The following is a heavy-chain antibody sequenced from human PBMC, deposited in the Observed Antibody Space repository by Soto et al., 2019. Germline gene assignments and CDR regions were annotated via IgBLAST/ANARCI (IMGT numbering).Heavy chain of an antibody. V-gene: IGHV4-30-4*01. J-gene: IGHJ6*02. CDR2: IYYSGST. CDR1: GGSISSGDYY. CDR3: ARALYYYDSSGYYPRYYGMDV. D-gene: IGHD3-22*01. Sequence: KPSETLSLTCTVSGGSISSGDYYWSWIRQPPGKGLEWIGYIYYSGSTYYNPSLKSRVTISVDTSKNQFSLKLSSVTAADTAVYYCARALYYYDSSGYYPRYYGMDVWGQGTTVTVSS.